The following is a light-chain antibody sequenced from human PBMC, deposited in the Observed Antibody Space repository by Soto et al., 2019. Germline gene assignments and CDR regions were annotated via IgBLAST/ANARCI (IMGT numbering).Light chain of an antibody. CDR2: DNS. V-gene: IGLV1-51*01. CDR1: TSNIGNSY. J-gene: IGLJ2*01. CDR3: GTWDSRLTAVV. Sequence: HSVLTQPPSVSAAPGQKVTISCSGSTSNIGNSYVSWYQQLPGTAPKLLIYDNSKRPSGTPDRFSGSKSGTSATLGITGLQTGDEADYYCGTWDSRLTAVVFGGGTQLTVL.